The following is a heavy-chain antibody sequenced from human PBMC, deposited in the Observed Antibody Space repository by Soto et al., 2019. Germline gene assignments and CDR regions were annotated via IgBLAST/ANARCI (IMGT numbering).Heavy chain of an antibody. V-gene: IGHV5-10-1*01. CDR3: ARLYCSSSTCDSWFDP. D-gene: IGHD2-2*01. CDR1: GYTFNLFW. Sequence: GESLKIYCTGFGYTFNLFWISWGRQMPGRGLEWVGRIDPRDSYTSYSPSFQGHVTISADKSISAVYLQWGSLKASDTAMYYCARLYCSSSTCDSWFDPWGQGTLVTAPQ. J-gene: IGHJ5*02. CDR2: IDPRDSYT.